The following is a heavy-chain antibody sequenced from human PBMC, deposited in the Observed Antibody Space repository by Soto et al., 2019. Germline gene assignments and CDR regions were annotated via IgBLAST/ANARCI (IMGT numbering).Heavy chain of an antibody. CDR1: VFTFSDHW. V-gene: IGHV3-74*01. Sequence: EVQLAESGGVLVQPGGSLRLSCVDSVFTFSDHWLHWVRQAPGKGLVWVSRINSGGSRTNYADSVMGRFTISRDNAKNKQYLEMNSLSVEDTAVYYCARGNCSGDTCFFGGTHWGRGTLVTVSS. J-gene: IGHJ4*02. CDR2: INSGGSRT. CDR3: ARGNCSGDTCFFGGTH. D-gene: IGHD2-21*02.